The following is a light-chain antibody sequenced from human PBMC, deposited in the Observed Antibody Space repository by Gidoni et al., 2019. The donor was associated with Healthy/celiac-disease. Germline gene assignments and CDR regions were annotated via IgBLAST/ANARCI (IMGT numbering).Light chain of an antibody. Sequence: IQLTQSPSSLSASVGDRVTITCRASQGISSYLAWYQQKPGKAPKLLIYAASTLQSGVPSRFSGSGSGTDFTLTISSLQPEDFATYYCQQLNSYHVFXPXTKVDIK. CDR2: AAS. J-gene: IGKJ3*01. CDR3: QQLNSYHV. V-gene: IGKV1-9*01. CDR1: QGISSY.